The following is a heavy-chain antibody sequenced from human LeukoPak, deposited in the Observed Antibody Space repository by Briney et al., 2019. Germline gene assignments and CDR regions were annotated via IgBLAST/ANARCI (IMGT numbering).Heavy chain of an antibody. Sequence: SETLSLTCTVSGGSISSYYWSWIRQPPGKGLEWIGSIYYSGSTYYNPSLKSRVTISVDTSKNQFSLKLSSVTAADTAVYYCARDLPNYGNYNWFDPWGQGTLVTVSS. D-gene: IGHD4/OR15-4a*01. CDR1: GGSISSYY. J-gene: IGHJ5*02. CDR2: IYYSGST. CDR3: ARDLPNYGNYNWFDP. V-gene: IGHV4-39*07.